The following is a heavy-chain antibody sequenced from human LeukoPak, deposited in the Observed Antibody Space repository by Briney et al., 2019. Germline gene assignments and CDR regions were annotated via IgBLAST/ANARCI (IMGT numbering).Heavy chain of an antibody. CDR2: ISWNSGSI. CDR1: GFTFDDYA. CDR3: VKDSPPRYSGSPPAY. Sequence: GGSLRLSCAASGFTFDDYAMHWVRQAPGKGLEWVSGISWNSGSIGYADSVKGRFTISRDNAKNSLYLQMNSLRADDTAVYYCVKDSPPRYSGSPPAYWGQGTLVTVSS. J-gene: IGHJ4*02. V-gene: IGHV3-9*01. D-gene: IGHD1-26*01.